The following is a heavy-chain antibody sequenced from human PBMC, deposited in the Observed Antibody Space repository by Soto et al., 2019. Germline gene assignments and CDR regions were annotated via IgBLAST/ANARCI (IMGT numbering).Heavy chain of an antibody. V-gene: IGHV3-30-3*01. CDR3: ASSFAGTTGTGIDY. D-gene: IGHD1-1*01. J-gene: IGHJ4*02. CDR2: ISDDGGNK. CDR1: GFTFSSYA. Sequence: QVQLVDSGGGVVQPGRSLRLSCAASGFTFSSYAMHWVRQAPGKGLEWVAVISDDGGNKYYADSVKGRFTISRDNPKNTLYLQMNSLRPEDTAVYYCASSFAGTTGTGIDYWGQGTLVAVSS.